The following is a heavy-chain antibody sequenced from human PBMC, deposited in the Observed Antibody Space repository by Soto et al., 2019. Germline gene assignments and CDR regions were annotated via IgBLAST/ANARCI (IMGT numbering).Heavy chain of an antibody. D-gene: IGHD3-3*01. CDR2: INAGNGNT. V-gene: IGHV1-3*01. CDR3: ARGNADLHYDFWSGYANWFDP. J-gene: IGHJ5*02. Sequence: ASVKVSCKASGYTFTSYAMHWVRQAPGQRLEWMGWINAGNGNTKYSQKFQGRVTITRDTSASTAYMELSSLRSEDTAVYYCARGNADLHYDFWSGYANWFDPWGQGTLVTVS. CDR1: GYTFTSYA.